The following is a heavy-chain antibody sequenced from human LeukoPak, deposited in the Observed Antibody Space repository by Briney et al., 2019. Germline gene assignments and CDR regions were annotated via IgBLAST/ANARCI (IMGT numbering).Heavy chain of an antibody. Sequence: SETLSLTCTVSGGSISSYYWNWIRQPAGKGLEWIGRIRTSGDTSYNPSLKSRVTVSVDTSRNQFSLKLSAVTAADTAVYYCARGKVVAGTPGQNSWDYWGQGTLSPSPQ. J-gene: IGHJ4*02. D-gene: IGHD6-19*01. CDR3: ARGKVVAGTPGQNSWDY. CDR2: IRTSGDT. V-gene: IGHV4-4*07. CDR1: GGSISSYY.